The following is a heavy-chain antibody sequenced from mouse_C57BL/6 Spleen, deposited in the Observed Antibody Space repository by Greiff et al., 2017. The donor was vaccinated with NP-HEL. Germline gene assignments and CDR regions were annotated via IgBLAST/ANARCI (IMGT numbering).Heavy chain of an antibody. J-gene: IGHJ3*01. D-gene: IGHD2-2*01. V-gene: IGHV1-52*01. CDR3: AWGVTRGFAY. Sequence: VQLQQPGAELVRPGSSVKLSCKASGYTFTSYWMHWVKQRPLQGLEWIGNIDPSDSETHYNQKFKDKATLTVDKSSSTAYIQLSSLTSEDSAVYYCAWGVTRGFAYWGQGTLVTVSA. CDR1: GYTFTSYW. CDR2: IDPSDSET.